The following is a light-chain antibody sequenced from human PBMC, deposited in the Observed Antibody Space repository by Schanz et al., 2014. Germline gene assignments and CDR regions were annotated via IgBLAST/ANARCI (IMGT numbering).Light chain of an antibody. CDR1: SSDIGNYDL. V-gene: IGLV2-23*01. CDR3: CSYAGGYTWF. J-gene: IGLJ2*01. Sequence: QSALTQPASVSGSPGQSITISCTGTSSDIGNYDLVSWYQQHPGKAPKLLIYEGRKRPSGISSRFSGSQSGNTASLTISGLQADDEADYYCCSYAGGYTWFFGGGTKVTVL. CDR2: EGR.